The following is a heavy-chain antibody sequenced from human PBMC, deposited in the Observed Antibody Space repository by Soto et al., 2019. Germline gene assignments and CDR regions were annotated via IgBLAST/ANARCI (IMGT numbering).Heavy chain of an antibody. CDR2: IIPIQGTA. V-gene: IGHV1-69*08. D-gene: IGHD2-21*01. CDR1: GGSFTSYI. J-gene: IGHJ6*03. Sequence: QVQLVQSGAEVKKPGSSVKVSCEASGGSFTSYIFTWVRQAPGQGLEWMGRIIPIQGTANYALKYQDRVTITADKSTNTAYMGLRSLRPEDTALYYCAKSLVFVVHAYMDVWGKGTTVTVSS. CDR3: AKSLVFVVHAYMDV.